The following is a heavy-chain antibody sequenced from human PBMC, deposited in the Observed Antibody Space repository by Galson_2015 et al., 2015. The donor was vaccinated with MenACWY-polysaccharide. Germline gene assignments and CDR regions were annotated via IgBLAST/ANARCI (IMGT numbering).Heavy chain of an antibody. CDR3: ASDISSWYFDL. V-gene: IGHV3-33*01. J-gene: IGHJ2*01. Sequence: SLRLSCAASGLTFSDYGMHWVRQAPGKGLEWVAVIWHDGSKKFYVDSVKGRFTISRDNSKSTLSLQMNSLRAEDTAVYYCASDISSWYFDLWGRGTLVTVSS. CDR1: GLTFSDYG. CDR2: IWHDGSKK.